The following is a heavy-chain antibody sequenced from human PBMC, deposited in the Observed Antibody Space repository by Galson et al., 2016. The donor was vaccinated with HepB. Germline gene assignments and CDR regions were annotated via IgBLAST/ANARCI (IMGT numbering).Heavy chain of an antibody. CDR3: AREGGTGSTSPHFDF. CDR1: GFSFYNYA. Sequence: SLRLSCAASGFSFYNYAFHWIRQAPGKGLEWVTIISHDGRGKFYAEPVKGRFSISRDNSKNTVFLEMKNLRSEDTAVYYCAREGGTGSTSPHFDFWGQGTLLSVSS. V-gene: IGHV3-30*16. CDR2: ISHDGRGK. D-gene: IGHD1-7*01. J-gene: IGHJ4*02.